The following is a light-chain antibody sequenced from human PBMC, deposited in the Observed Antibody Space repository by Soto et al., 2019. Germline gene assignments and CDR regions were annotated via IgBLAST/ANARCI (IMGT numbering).Light chain of an antibody. J-gene: IGKJ5*01. Sequence: EIVMTQSPATLSVSPGERASLSCRASQSVSSNLAWYQQKPGQAPRLLIYGASTRATGIPARFSGSGSGTEFTLTSSSVQSEDFALYYCQQYINWPPGITFGQGTRLEI. V-gene: IGKV3-15*01. CDR2: GAS. CDR1: QSVSSN. CDR3: QQYINWPPGIT.